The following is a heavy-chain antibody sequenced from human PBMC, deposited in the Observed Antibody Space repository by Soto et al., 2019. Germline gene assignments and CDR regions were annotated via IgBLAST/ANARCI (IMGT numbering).Heavy chain of an antibody. J-gene: IGHJ6*03. CDR1: GYTFTSYD. D-gene: IGHD4-17*01. V-gene: IGHV1-8*01. CDR2: MNPNSGNT. Sequence: QVQLVQSGVEVKKPGASVKVYCKASGYTFTSYDINWVRQATGQGLEWMGWMNPNSGNTGYAQKFQGRVTMTRNTSISTAYMELSSVRSEDTSVYYCAREVDYGDYYYYYYMDVWGKGTTVTVSS. CDR3: AREVDYGDYYYYYYMDV.